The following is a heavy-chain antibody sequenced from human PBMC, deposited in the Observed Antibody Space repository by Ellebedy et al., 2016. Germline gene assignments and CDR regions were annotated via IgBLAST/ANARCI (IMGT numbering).Heavy chain of an antibody. CDR2: MRGDGAKT. CDR1: GLTFNNYW. V-gene: IGHV3-74*01. J-gene: IGHJ4*02. CDR3: RQGHYFDQ. Sequence: GGSLRLXXAASGLTFNNYWMHWVRQAPGKGLEWVSTMRGDGAKTHLADSVKGRFTMSRDIPKNTVYLQMNRLRAEDTAVYYCRQGHYFDQWGQGALVTVSS.